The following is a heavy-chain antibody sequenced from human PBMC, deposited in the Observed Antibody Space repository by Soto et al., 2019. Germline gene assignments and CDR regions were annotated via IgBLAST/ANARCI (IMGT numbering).Heavy chain of an antibody. CDR1: GFTFSSYS. V-gene: IGHV3-48*01. D-gene: IGHD2-2*02. J-gene: IGHJ3*02. CDR3: ARLLGYCSSTSCYNTHDAFDI. CDR2: ISSSSSTI. Sequence: GGSLRLSCAASGFTFSSYSMNWVRQAPGKGLEWVSYISSSSSTIYYADSVKGRSTISRDNAKNSLYLQMNSLRAEDTAVYYCARLLGYCSSTSCYNTHDAFDIWGQGTMVTVSS.